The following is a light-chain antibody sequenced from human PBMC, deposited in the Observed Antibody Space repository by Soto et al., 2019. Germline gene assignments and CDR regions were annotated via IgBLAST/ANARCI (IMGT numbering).Light chain of an antibody. Sequence: IVFTQSPGTLSLAPGERATPSRRASPSVSSSDLAWYQQKPGQAPRLLIYLASNKATGIPARFSGSGSGTDFTLTISSLEPEDFAVYYCQQRSNWPPTFGQGTRLEIK. CDR3: QQRSNWPPT. J-gene: IGKJ5*01. CDR1: PSVSSSD. CDR2: LAS. V-gene: IGKV3D-20*02.